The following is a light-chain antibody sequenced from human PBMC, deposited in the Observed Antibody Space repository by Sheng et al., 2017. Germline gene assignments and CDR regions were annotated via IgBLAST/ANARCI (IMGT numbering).Light chain of an antibody. J-gene: IGKJ4*01. Sequence: IQLTQSPSSLSASVGDRVTVTCRASQGISSDLAWYQWKPGKPPKLLIYDASSLESGVPSRFSGSGSGTEFTLTISSLQPEDFATYDCQQYNTHPLSFGGGTRVEIK. CDR1: QGISSD. V-gene: IGKV1-13*02. CDR2: DAS. CDR3: QQYNTHPLS.